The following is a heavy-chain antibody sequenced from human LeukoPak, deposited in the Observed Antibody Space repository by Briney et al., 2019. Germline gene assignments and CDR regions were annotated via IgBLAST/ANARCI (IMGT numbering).Heavy chain of an antibody. CDR1: GFTFSSYS. CDR3: ARGTLNIPGEHGAFDY. D-gene: IGHD1-14*01. V-gene: IGHV3-21*01. J-gene: IGHJ4*02. CDR2: ISTSSSYI. Sequence: PGGSLRLSCAASGFTFSSYSMNWVRQAPGKGREWVSSISTSSSYIHYADSVKGRFTISRDNAKNSLYLQMNSLRAEDTAVYYCARGTLNIPGEHGAFDYWGQGTLVTVSS.